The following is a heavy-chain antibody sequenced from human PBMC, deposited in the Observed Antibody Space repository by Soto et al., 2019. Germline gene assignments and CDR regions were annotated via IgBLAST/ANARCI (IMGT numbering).Heavy chain of an antibody. CDR2: ISGSGGST. D-gene: IGHD2-2*02. Sequence: WGSLRLSCAASGFTFISYAMSFFRQAPFKWLEWVSAISGSGGSTYYADSVKGRFTISRDNSKNTLYLQMNSLRAEDTAVYYCAKDKGYCSSTSCYSPAHYFDYWGQGTLVTVSS. CDR1: GFTFISYA. V-gene: IGHV3-23*01. CDR3: AKDKGYCSSTSCYSPAHYFDY. J-gene: IGHJ4*02.